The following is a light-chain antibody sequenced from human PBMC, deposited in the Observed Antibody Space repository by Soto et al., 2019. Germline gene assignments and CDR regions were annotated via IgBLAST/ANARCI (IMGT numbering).Light chain of an antibody. Sequence: IQVTQSAAALSASLRDRVGIACQASQSIFSWFAWYHQKPGKAPKLLIYKASSLESGVPSRYSGSGSGTEFTLTISGLQPDDLATYYCQQYNSHPSRLGQGTRLEIK. J-gene: IGKJ5*01. CDR2: KAS. V-gene: IGKV1-5*03. CDR1: QSIFSW. CDR3: QQYNSHPSR.